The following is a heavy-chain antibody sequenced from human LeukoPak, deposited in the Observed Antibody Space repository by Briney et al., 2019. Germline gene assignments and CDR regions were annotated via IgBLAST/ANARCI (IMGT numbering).Heavy chain of an antibody. D-gene: IGHD3-16*02. CDR3: AKDRVYDFVWGSYPIDFDY. CDR2: IRYDGSNK. V-gene: IGHV3-30*02. CDR1: GFTFSSYG. Sequence: GGSLRLSCAASGFTFSSYGMHWVRQAPGKGLEWVAFIRYDGSNKYYADSVKGRFTISRDNSKNTLYLQMNSLRAEDTAVYYCAKDRVYDFVWGSYPIDFDYWGQGTLVTVSS. J-gene: IGHJ4*02.